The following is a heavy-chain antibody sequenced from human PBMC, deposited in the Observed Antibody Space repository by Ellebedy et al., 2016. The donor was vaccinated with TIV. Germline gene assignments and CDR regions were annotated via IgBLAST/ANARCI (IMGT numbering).Heavy chain of an antibody. J-gene: IGHJ6*02. CDR2: INPNSGGT. Sequence: ASVKVSCXASGYTFTSYGISWVRQAPGQGLEWMGWINPNSGGTNYAQKFQGWVTMTRDTSISTAYMELSRLRSDDTAVYYCARDEVVPAANYYYGMDVWGQGTTVTVSS. V-gene: IGHV1-2*04. CDR1: GYTFTSYG. D-gene: IGHD2-2*01. CDR3: ARDEVVPAANYYYGMDV.